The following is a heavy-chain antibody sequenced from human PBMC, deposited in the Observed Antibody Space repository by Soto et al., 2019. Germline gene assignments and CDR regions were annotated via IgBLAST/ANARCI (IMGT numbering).Heavy chain of an antibody. J-gene: IGHJ4*02. D-gene: IGHD2-2*01. V-gene: IGHV3-33*01. Sequence: QVQLVESGGGVVQPGRSLRLSCAASGFTFSSYGMHWVRQAPGKGLEWVAVIWYDGSNKYYADSVKGRFTISRDNSKNTLYLQMNSLRAEDTAVYYCARGGYCSSTSCYYYSDYWGQGTLVTVSS. CDR1: GFTFSSYG. CDR2: IWYDGSNK. CDR3: ARGGYCSSTSCYYYSDY.